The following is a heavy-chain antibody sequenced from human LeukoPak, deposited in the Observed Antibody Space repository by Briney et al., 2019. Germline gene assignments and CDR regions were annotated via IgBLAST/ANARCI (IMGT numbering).Heavy chain of an antibody. CDR3: ARVGGYRSSTSCYTY. V-gene: IGHV1-8*01. CDR1: GYTFTSYN. Sequence: ASVKVSCKASGYTFTSYNINWVRQATGQGLEWMGWMNPNSGNTGYAQKFQGRVTMTRNTSISTAYMELSSLRSEDTAVYYCARVGGYRSSTSCYTYWGQGTLVTVSS. CDR2: MNPNSGNT. J-gene: IGHJ4*02. D-gene: IGHD2-2*02.